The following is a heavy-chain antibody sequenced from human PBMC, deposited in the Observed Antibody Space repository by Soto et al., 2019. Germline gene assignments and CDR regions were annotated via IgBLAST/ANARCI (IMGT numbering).Heavy chain of an antibody. CDR1: GFPFSSYS. CDR3: AHRLPDYYGSGSLESWFDP. V-gene: IGHV3-21*03. D-gene: IGHD3-10*01. Sequence: GGSLRLSCAASGFPFSSYSMNWVRQAPGKGLEWVSSISSSSSYTNYADSVKGRFTITKDTSKNQVVLTMTNMDPVDTATYYYAHRLPDYYGSGSLESWFDPWGQGTLVTVSS. J-gene: IGHJ5*02. CDR2: ISSSSSYT.